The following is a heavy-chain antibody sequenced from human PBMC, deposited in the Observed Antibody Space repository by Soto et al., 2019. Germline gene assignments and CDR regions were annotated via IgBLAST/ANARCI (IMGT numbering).Heavy chain of an antibody. V-gene: IGHV1-2*04. Sequence: ASVKVSCKASGYTFTGYYMHWVRQAPGQGLEWMGCINPNSGGTNYAQKFQGWVTMTKDTSNSTAYMELSSLRSVDTAVYYCATDPFQQWLIYWGQGTLVTVSS. D-gene: IGHD6-19*01. CDR2: INPNSGGT. CDR3: ATDPFQQWLIY. J-gene: IGHJ4*02. CDR1: GYTFTGYY.